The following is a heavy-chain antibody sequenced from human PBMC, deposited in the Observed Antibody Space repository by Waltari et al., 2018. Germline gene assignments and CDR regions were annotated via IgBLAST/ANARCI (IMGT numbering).Heavy chain of an antibody. CDR1: GGSISSSSYD. D-gene: IGHD4-17*01. CDR2: IYYSGDT. CDR3: ARERLTTRTGFDP. Sequence: QLQLQESGPGLVKPSETLSLTCTVSGGSISSSSYDWGWIRQPPGKGLEWMGSIYYSGDTSYNPARKSLVTTSVDQSKTQFSLMLSSVTAADTAVYYCARERLTTRTGFDPWGQGTLVTVSS. J-gene: IGHJ5*02. V-gene: IGHV4-39*07.